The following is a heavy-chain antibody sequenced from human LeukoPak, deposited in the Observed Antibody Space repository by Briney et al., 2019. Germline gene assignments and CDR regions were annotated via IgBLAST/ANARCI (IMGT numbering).Heavy chain of an antibody. CDR3: AKSVATAMASFDY. V-gene: IGHV3-23*01. J-gene: IGHJ4*02. Sequence: GGSLRLSCAASGFTFSSYAMSWVRQAPGKGLEWVSAISGSGGRTYYADSVTGRFTISRDNSKNTPYLQMNSLRAEDTAVYYCAKSVATAMASFDYWGQGTLVTVSS. CDR2: ISGSGGRT. CDR1: GFTFSSYA. D-gene: IGHD5-18*01.